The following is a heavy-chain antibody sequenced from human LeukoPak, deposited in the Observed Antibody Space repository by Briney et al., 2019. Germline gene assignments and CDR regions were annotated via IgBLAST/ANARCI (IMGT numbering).Heavy chain of an antibody. D-gene: IGHD2-15*01. V-gene: IGHV5-51*01. J-gene: IGHJ4*02. CDR1: GYSFTSYW. Sequence: GESLKISCKGSGYSFTSYWIGWVRQMPGKGLEWMGIIYPGDSDTRYSPSFQGQVTFSADKSIRTAYLQWSSLKASDTAMYHCARRFCSGGDCYYLFDYWGQGTLVTVSS. CDR2: IYPGDSDT. CDR3: ARRFCSGGDCYYLFDY.